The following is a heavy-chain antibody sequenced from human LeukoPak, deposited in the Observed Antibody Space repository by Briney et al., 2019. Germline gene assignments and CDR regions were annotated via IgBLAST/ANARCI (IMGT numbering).Heavy chain of an antibody. Sequence: PSETLSLTCAVYGGSFSGYYWSWIRQPPGKGLEWIREINHSGSTNYNPSLKSRVTISVDTSKNQFSLKLSSVTAADTAVYYCARAAPMYSSSWSLDYWGQGTLVTVSS. CDR2: INHSGST. CDR1: GGSFSGYY. D-gene: IGHD6-13*01. CDR3: ARAAPMYSSSWSLDY. J-gene: IGHJ4*02. V-gene: IGHV4-34*01.